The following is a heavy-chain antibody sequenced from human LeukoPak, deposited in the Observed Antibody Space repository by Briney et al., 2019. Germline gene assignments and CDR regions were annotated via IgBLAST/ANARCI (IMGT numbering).Heavy chain of an antibody. CDR3: ASGAEGWNY. CDR2: IGKSGHT. V-gene: IGHV3-13*01. J-gene: IGHJ4*02. Sequence: GGSLRLSCAASGFTFSSYDMHWVRQVTGKGLEWVSGIGKSGHTYYAGSVKGRFTISRENAKNSLYLQMYDLRAGDTAVYYCASGAEGWNYWGQGTLVTVSS. D-gene: IGHD2-15*01. CDR1: GFTFSSYD.